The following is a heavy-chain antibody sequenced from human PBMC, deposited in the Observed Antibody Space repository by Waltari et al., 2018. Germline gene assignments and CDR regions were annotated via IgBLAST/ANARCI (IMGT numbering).Heavy chain of an antibody. J-gene: IGHJ6*02. V-gene: IGHV3-30*04. Sequence: QVQLVESGGGVVQPGRSLRLPCAASEFTLSSYALHCVRQAPGKGLEWVAVISYNERNIYYVDSVKGRFTISRDNSKKMLYLQMNSLRDEDTAVYYCARDYCDRTNCHGMDVWGQGTTVTVSS. CDR2: ISYNERNI. CDR1: EFTLSSYA. D-gene: IGHD3-22*01. CDR3: ARDYCDRTNCHGMDV.